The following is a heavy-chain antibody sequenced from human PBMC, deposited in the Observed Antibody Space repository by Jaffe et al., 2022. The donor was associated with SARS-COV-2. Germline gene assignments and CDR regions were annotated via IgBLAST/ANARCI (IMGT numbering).Heavy chain of an antibody. CDR2: ISSSSSYI. CDR3: ARSPEIAVAGLNLDY. CDR1: GFTFSSYS. Sequence: EVQLVESGGGLVKPGGSLRLSCAASGFTFSSYSMNWVRQAPGKGLEWVSSISSSSSYIYYADSVKGRFTISRDNAKNSLYLQMNSLRAEDTAVYYCARSPEIAVAGLNLDYWGQGTLVTVSS. J-gene: IGHJ4*02. V-gene: IGHV3-21*01. D-gene: IGHD6-19*01.